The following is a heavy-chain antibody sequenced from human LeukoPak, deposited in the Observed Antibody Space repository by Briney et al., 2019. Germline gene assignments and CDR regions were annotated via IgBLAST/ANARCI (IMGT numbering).Heavy chain of an antibody. CDR1: GGSFSGYY. CDR3: ARDKINAYCSGGSCYYYYYYGMDV. Sequence: PSETLSLTCAVYGGSFSGYYWSWIRQPPGKGLEWIGEINHSGSTNYNPSLKSRVTISVDTSKNQFSLKLSSVTAADTAVYYCARDKINAYCSGGSCYYYYYYGMDVWGQGTTVTVSS. CDR2: INHSGST. D-gene: IGHD2-15*01. V-gene: IGHV4-34*01. J-gene: IGHJ6*02.